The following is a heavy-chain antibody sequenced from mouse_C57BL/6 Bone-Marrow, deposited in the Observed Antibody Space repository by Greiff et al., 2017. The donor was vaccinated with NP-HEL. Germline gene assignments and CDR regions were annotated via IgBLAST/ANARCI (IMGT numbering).Heavy chain of an antibody. V-gene: IGHV1-59*01. CDR1: GYTFTSYW. Sequence: QVQLQQPGAELVRPGTSVKLSCKASGYTFTSYWMHWVKQRPGQGLEWIGVIDPSDSYTNYNQKFKGKATLTVDTSSSTAYMQLSSLTSEDSAVYYCARLIYYGNYYAMDYWGQGTSVTVSS. CDR3: ARLIYYGNYYAMDY. CDR2: IDPSDSYT. J-gene: IGHJ4*01. D-gene: IGHD2-1*01.